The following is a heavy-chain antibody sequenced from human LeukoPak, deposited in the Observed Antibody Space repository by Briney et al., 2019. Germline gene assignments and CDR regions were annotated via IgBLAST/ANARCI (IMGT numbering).Heavy chain of an antibody. D-gene: IGHD5-18*01. CDR2: IYPRDGST. CDR1: GYTFTSNY. J-gene: IGHJ4*02. Sequence: ASVKVSCKASGYTFTSNYIHWVRQAPGQGLEWMGMIYPRDGSTSYAQKFQGRVTVTRDTSTSTVYMELSSLRSEDTAVYYCARALDVDTAMVSYYWGQGTLVTVSS. CDR3: ARALDVDTAMVSYY. V-gene: IGHV1-46*01.